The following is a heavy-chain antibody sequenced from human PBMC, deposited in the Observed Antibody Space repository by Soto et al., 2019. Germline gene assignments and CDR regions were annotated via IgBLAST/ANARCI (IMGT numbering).Heavy chain of an antibody. CDR3: ARHIGNTRSSNDGTCYMDV. Sequence: PGESLKISCKGSGYSFTSYWIGWVRQMPGKGLEWMGIIYPGDSDTRYSPSFQGQVTISADKSISTAYLQWSSLKASDTAMYYCARHIGNTRSSNDGTCYMDVWGKGTTVTVSS. J-gene: IGHJ6*03. V-gene: IGHV5-51*01. CDR1: GYSFTSYW. CDR2: IYPGDSDT. D-gene: IGHD4-4*01.